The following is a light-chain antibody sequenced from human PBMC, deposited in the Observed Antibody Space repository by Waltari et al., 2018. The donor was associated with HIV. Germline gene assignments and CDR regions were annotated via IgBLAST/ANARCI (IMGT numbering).Light chain of an antibody. CDR1: GSHIGLYDL. CDR3: SAYTMSGSLV. Sequence: QSALTQPASLSGSPGPSTTLTCSGSGSHIGLYDLLSWYRQEPGKAPRLLIYGVSNRPSEISRRFSGSKARTTASLTISALQAEDEGDYYCSAYTMSGSLVFGGGTKLTVL. V-gene: IGLV2-14*01. J-gene: IGLJ2*01. CDR2: GVS.